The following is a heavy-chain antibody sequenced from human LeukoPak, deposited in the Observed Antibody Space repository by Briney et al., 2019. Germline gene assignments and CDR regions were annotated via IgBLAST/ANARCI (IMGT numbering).Heavy chain of an antibody. CDR1: GFTFSSYS. Sequence: GRSLRLSCAASGFTFSSYSLHWVRQAPGKGLEGVAIIWYDGSNEYYADSVKGRFTISRDDSKNTLHLQMNSLRVEDTGVYYCVREGRIAVAGLNWFDPWGQGTLVTVSS. J-gene: IGHJ5*02. CDR3: VREGRIAVAGLNWFDP. V-gene: IGHV3-33*01. CDR2: IWYDGSNE. D-gene: IGHD6-19*01.